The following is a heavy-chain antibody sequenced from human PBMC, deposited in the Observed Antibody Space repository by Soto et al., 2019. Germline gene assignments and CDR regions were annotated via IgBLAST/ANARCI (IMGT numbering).Heavy chain of an antibody. CDR3: ATDIWVRGVTCMDL. V-gene: IGHV3-30*03. D-gene: IGHD3-10*01. CDR1: GFTFSSYG. CDR2: ISYDGSNK. J-gene: IGHJ6*02. Sequence: QVQLVESGGGVVQPGRSLRLSCAASGFTFSSYGMHWVCQAPGKGLEWVAVISYDGSNKYYADSVKGRFTISRDNSKNTLYLQMNNLRAEDTAVYYWATDIWVRGVTCMDLWGQGTTVTVSS.